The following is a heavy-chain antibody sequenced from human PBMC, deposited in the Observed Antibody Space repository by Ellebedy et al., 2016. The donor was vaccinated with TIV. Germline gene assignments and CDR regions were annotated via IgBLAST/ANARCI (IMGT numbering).Heavy chain of an antibody. CDR2: IWYDGSNK. V-gene: IGHV3-33*01. D-gene: IGHD6-19*01. Sequence: GESLKISCAASGFTFSTYGMHWVRQAPGKGLAWVSVIWYDGSNKNYADSVKGRFNISRGNSKNTLSLQMNRLRAEDTAVYYCAREKLAVAGFDYWGQGTLVTVSS. CDR3: AREKLAVAGFDY. J-gene: IGHJ4*02. CDR1: GFTFSTYG.